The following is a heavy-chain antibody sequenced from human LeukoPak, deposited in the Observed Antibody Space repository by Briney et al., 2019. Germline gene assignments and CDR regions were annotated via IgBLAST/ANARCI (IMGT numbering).Heavy chain of an antibody. CDR2: ISSSSSYI. V-gene: IGHV3-21*01. J-gene: IGHJ5*02. D-gene: IGHD3-10*01. Sequence: PGGSLRLSCAASGFTFSSYSMNWVRQAPGKGLEWVSSISSSSSYIYYADSVKGRFTISRDNAKNSLYLQMNSLRAEDTAVYYCARDDLRGEWFDPWGQGTLVTVSS. CDR1: GFTFSSYS. CDR3: ARDDLRGEWFDP.